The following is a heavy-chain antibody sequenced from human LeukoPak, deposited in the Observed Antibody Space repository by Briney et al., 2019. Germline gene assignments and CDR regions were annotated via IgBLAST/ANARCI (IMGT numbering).Heavy chain of an antibody. D-gene: IGHD3-9*01. CDR2: INHSGST. CDR1: GGSFGGYY. J-gene: IGHJ6*02. CDR3: ARGPTLTGSPYGMDV. V-gene: IGHV4-34*01. Sequence: SETLSLTCAVYGGSFGGYYWSWIRQPPGKGLEWIGEINHSGSTNYNPSLKSRVTISVDTSKNQFSLKLSSVTAADTAVYYCARGPTLTGSPYGMDVWGQGTTVTVSS.